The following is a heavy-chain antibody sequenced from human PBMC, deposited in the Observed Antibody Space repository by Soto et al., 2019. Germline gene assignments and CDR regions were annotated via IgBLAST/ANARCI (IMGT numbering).Heavy chain of an antibody. CDR1: GGSISSSNW. CDR2: IYHSGST. J-gene: IGHJ4*02. Sequence: QVQLQESGPGLVKPSGTLSLTCAVSGGSISSSNWWSWVRQPPGKGLEWIGEIYHSGSTNYNPSRKSRVTISVEKSKNQFSLKLSSVTAADTAVYYCARVPIDCSGGSCNYYFDSWGQGTLVTVSS. V-gene: IGHV4-4*02. CDR3: ARVPIDCSGGSCNYYFDS. D-gene: IGHD2-15*01.